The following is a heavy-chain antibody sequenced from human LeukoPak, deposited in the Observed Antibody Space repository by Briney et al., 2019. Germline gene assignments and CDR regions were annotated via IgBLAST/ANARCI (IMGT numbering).Heavy chain of an antibody. CDR2: ISYTGST. Sequence: SETLSLTCTVSGGSISSSSFYWGWLRQPPGKGLEWIGSISYTGSTYYNPSLESRVTISVDTSKNQFSLRLNSVTAADTAMYYCARHGWNFHSGTYYTLDPWGQGTLVTVSS. J-gene: IGHJ5*02. CDR1: GGSISSSSFY. CDR3: ARHGWNFHSGTYYTLDP. D-gene: IGHD3-10*01. V-gene: IGHV4-39*01.